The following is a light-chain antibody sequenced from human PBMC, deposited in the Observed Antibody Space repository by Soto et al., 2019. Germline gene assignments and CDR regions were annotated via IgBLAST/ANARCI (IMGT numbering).Light chain of an antibody. CDR2: AAS. Sequence: AIPMTQSPSSLSASVGDRVTITCRASQAIRNDVGWYQQKPGKAPKLLIYAASTLESGVPSRFSGSGSGTDFTLTISSLQPEDFATYYCLQDYSYPRTFGQGTKVEIK. CDR3: LQDYSYPRT. V-gene: IGKV1-6*01. J-gene: IGKJ1*01. CDR1: QAIRND.